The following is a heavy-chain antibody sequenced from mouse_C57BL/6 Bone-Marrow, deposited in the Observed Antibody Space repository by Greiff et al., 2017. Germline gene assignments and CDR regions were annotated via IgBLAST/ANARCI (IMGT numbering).Heavy chain of an antibody. J-gene: IGHJ4*01. CDR3: ARELRYAMDY. D-gene: IGHD1-1*01. V-gene: IGHV1-42*01. CDR1: GYSFTGYY. Sequence: VHVKQSGPELVKPGASVKISCKASGYSFTGYYMNWVKQSPEKSLEWIGEINPSTGGTTYNQKFKAKATLTVDKSSSTAYMQLKSLTSEDSAVYYCARELRYAMDYWGQGTSVTVSS. CDR2: INPSTGGT.